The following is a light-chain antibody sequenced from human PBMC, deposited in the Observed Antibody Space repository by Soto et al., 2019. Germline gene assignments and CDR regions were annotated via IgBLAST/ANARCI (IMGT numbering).Light chain of an antibody. CDR1: QSISSW. CDR3: QQYNSPWT. V-gene: IGKV1-5*03. Sequence: DIQMTQSPSTLSASVGDRVTITCRASQSISSWLAWYQQKPGKAPKLLIYKASSLESGVPSKFSGSGSETEFALTIGSLQPDDVTTYYCQQYNSPWTFGQGTKVEIK. J-gene: IGKJ1*01. CDR2: KAS.